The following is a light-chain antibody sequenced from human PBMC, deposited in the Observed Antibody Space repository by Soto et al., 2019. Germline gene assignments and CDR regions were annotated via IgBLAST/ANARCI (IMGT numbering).Light chain of an antibody. V-gene: IGKV3-20*01. CDR1: QSVSSNY. Sequence: EIVLTQSTGTLSLSPGERATLSCRASQSVSSNYLAWYQQKPGQAPRLLIYAASRRATGIPDRFSGSGSGTDFTLTISRLEPEDFAVYYCQQYGSSPWTFGQGTKVDIK. CDR3: QQYGSSPWT. J-gene: IGKJ1*01. CDR2: AAS.